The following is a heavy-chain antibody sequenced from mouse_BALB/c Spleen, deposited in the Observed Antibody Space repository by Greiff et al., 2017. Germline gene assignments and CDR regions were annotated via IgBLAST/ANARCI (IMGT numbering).Heavy chain of an antibody. V-gene: IGHV1-53*01. J-gene: IGHJ4*01. CDR2: INPYNDGT. Sequence: QVQLQQPGAELVKPGASVKLSCKASGYTFTSYWMHWVKLRPGQGFEWIGYINPYNDGTKYNEKFKGKATLTSDKSSSTAYMELSSLTSEDSAVYYYARSYGNYKYYYAMDDWGQGTSVTVSS. D-gene: IGHD2-1*01. CDR1: GYTFTSYW. CDR3: ARSYGNYKYYYAMDD.